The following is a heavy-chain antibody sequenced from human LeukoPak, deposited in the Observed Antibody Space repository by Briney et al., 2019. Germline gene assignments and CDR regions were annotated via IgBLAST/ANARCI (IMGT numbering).Heavy chain of an antibody. CDR3: ARDGGTGIVGASGGMDV. Sequence: GGSLRLSCAASGFTVSSNYMSWVRQAPGKGLEWVSVIYSGGSTYYADSVKGRFTISRDNSKNTLYLQMNSLRAEDTAVYYCARDGGTGIVGASGGMDVWGQGTTVTVSS. CDR1: GFTVSSNY. CDR2: IYSGGST. V-gene: IGHV3-53*01. J-gene: IGHJ6*02. D-gene: IGHD1-26*01.